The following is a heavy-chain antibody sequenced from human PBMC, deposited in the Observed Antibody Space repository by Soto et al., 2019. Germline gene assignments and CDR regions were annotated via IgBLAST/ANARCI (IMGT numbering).Heavy chain of an antibody. D-gene: IGHD6-13*01. CDR3: ARGPLAAADDY. CDR1: GFTFSSYA. CDR2: ISYDGSNK. J-gene: IGHJ4*02. V-gene: IGHV3-30-3*01. Sequence: GGSLRLSCAASGFTFSSYAMHWVRQAPGKGLEWVAVISYDGSNKYYADSVKGRFTISRDNSKNTLYLQMNSLRAEDTAVYYCARGPLAAADDYWGQGTLVTVSS.